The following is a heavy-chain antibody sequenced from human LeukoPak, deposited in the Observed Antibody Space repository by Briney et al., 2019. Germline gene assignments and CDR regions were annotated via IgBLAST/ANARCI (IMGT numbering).Heavy chain of an antibody. CDR3: ARARPNWIHWGIQH. J-gene: IGHJ1*01. CDR2: IWYDGSNK. D-gene: IGHD1-1*01. Sequence: GRSLRLSCAASGFTFSSYGMHWVRQAPGKGLEWVAVIWYDGSNKYYADSVKGRFTISRDNSKNTLYLQMNSLRAEDTAVYYCARARPNWIHWGIQHWGQGTLVTVSS. CDR1: GFTFSSYG. V-gene: IGHV3-33*01.